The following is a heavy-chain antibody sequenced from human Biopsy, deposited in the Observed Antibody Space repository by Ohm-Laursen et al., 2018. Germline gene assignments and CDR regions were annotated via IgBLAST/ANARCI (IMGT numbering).Heavy chain of an antibody. CDR2: ISHTGYT. CDR1: GGSFTGHY. Sequence: PGTLSLTCPVSGGSFTGHYWTWIRQPPGQGLEWIGHISHTGYTSYKSSLKSRVTISLDTSRKHFSLRLTSLAAADTAVYYCARGSNEYGGLYFPHWGQGTLVTVSS. CDR3: ARGSNEYGGLYFPH. J-gene: IGHJ1*01. D-gene: IGHD4-23*01. V-gene: IGHV4-59*11.